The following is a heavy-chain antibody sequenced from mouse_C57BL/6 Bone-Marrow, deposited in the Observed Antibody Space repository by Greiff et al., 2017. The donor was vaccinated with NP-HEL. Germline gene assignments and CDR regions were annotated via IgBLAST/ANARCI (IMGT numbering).Heavy chain of an antibody. CDR2: IRNKANGYTT. J-gene: IGHJ2*01. CDR3: ARYRRYFDY. CDR1: GFTFTDYY. Sequence: DVMLVESGGGLVQPGGSLSLSCAASGFTFTDYYMSWVRQPPGKALEWLGFIRNKANGYTTAYSASVKGRFTISRDNSQSILYLQMNALRAEDSATYYCARYRRYFDYWGQGTTLTVSS. V-gene: IGHV7-3*01.